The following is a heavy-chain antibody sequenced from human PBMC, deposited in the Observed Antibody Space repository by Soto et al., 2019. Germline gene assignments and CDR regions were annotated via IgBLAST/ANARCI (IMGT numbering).Heavy chain of an antibody. V-gene: IGHV4-31*03. J-gene: IGHJ4*01. Sequence: SETLSLTCTVSGGSISSGGYYWSWIRQHPGKGLEWIGYIYYSGSTYYNPSLKSRVTISVDTSKNQFSLKLSSVTAADTAVYYCARESVVIVCTVSQRDLHDYSSQRSLDIGSS. CDR1: GGSISSGGYY. D-gene: IGHD5-12*01. CDR2: IYYSGST. CDR3: ARESVVIVCTVSQRDLHDY.